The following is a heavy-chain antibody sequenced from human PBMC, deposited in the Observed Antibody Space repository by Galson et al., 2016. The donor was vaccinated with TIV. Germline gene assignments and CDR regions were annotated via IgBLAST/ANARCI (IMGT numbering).Heavy chain of an antibody. CDR3: ARATNYYDNWFDP. CDR2: IIPIFGTT. Sequence: ASGGKFSSYVISWVRQAPGQGLEWMGRIIPIFGTTKYAQKFQGRVTITADESTDTAYVELNSLTSEDTAVYYCARATNYYDNWFDPWGQGTLVTVS. CDR1: GGKFSSYV. V-gene: IGHV1-69*15. D-gene: IGHD3-10*01. J-gene: IGHJ5*02.